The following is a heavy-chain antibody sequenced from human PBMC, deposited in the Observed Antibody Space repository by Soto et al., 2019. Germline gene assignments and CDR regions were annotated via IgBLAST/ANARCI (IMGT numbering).Heavy chain of an antibody. D-gene: IGHD3-3*01. CDR3: TIFGVVVKSDGFDI. J-gene: IGHJ3*02. CDR1: GFTFSSYW. V-gene: IGHV3-74*01. Sequence: EVQLVESGGGLVQPGGSLRLSCAASGFTFSSYWMHWVRQAPGKGLVWVSRINSDGSRTIYADSVKGRFTVSRDNAKNTLYLQMSSRRAEDTAVYYCTIFGVVVKSDGFDIWGQGTMVTVSS. CDR2: INSDGSRT.